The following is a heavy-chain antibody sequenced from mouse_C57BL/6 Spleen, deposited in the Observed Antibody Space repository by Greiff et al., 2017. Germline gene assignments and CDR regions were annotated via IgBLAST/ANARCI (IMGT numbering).Heavy chain of an antibody. CDR2: INPSTGGT. D-gene: IGHD2-3*01. Sequence: EVHVQQSGPELVQPGASVKISCKASGYSFTDYYMNWVKQSPEKGLEWIGEINPSTGGTTYNQKFKAKATLTVDKSSSTAYMQLQSLTSEDSAVYYCARRDCYKMDYWGQGTSVTVSS. J-gene: IGHJ4*01. CDR3: ARRDCYKMDY. V-gene: IGHV1-42*01. CDR1: GYSFTDYY.